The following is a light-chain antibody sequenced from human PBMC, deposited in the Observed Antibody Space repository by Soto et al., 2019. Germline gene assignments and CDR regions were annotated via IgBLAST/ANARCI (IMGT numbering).Light chain of an antibody. Sequence: EIVLTQSPGTLSLSPGERATLSCRASQSVSSTYIGWYQQKPGQAPRLLIYGASGRATGIPDRFSGSGSGTDFTLTISRLEAEDSAGYYWQQYGSSRSFGHGTRLE. CDR3: QQYGSSRS. CDR2: GAS. CDR1: QSVSSTY. J-gene: IGKJ5*01. V-gene: IGKV3-20*01.